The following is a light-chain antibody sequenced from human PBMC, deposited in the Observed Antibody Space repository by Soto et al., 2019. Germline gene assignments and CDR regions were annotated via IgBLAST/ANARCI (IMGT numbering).Light chain of an antibody. CDR3: SSYTSSSTYV. Sequence: QSALTQPPSVSGSPGQSVAISCTGTSSDVGSSNGVSWYQQPPGTAPKLMIYDVSNRPSGVPDRFSGSKSGNTASLTISGLQAEDETDYYCSSYTSSSTYVFGTGTKLTVL. V-gene: IGLV2-18*02. CDR2: DVS. CDR1: SSDVGSSNG. J-gene: IGLJ1*01.